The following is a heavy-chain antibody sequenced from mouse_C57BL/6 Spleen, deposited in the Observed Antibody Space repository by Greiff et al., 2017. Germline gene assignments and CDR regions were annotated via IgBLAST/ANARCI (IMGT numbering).Heavy chain of an antibody. D-gene: IGHD2-4*01. Sequence: VQGVESGPELVKPGASVKISCKASGYAFSSSWMNWVKQRPGKGLEWIGRIYPGDGDTNYNGKFKGKATLTADKSSSTADMQLSSLTSEDSAVYFGAREGITTTDYYAMDYWGQGTSVTVSS. V-gene: IGHV1-82*01. J-gene: IGHJ4*01. CDR3: AREGITTTDYYAMDY. CDR2: IYPGDGDT. CDR1: GYAFSSSW.